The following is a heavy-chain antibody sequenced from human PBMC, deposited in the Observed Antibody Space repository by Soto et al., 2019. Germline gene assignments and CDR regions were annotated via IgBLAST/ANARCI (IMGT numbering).Heavy chain of an antibody. J-gene: IGHJ5*02. CDR2: IYYSGST. Sequence: QVQLQESGPGLVKPSQTLSLTCTVSGGSISSGDYYWSWIRQHPGKGLEWIGYIYYSGSTYCNPSLKSRVTISVDTSKNQCSLKLSSVTAADTAVYYCARWWSGSRQGFDPWGQGTLVTVSS. CDR1: GGSISSGDYY. V-gene: IGHV4-31*03. CDR3: ARWWSGSRQGFDP. D-gene: IGHD3-3*01.